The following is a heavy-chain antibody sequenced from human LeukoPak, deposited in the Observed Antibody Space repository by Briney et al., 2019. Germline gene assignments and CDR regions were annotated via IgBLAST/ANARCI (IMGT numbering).Heavy chain of an antibody. J-gene: IGHJ4*02. CDR1: GFTFGDYS. CDR3: TRGRRATHDY. D-gene: IGHD1-26*01. V-gene: IGHV3-49*04. CDR2: IRSKAHGGTT. Sequence: PGRSLRLSCTASGFTFGDYSMNWVRQAPGKGLEWVGFIRSKAHGGTTEYAASVKGRFTISRDDSKSIAYLQMNSLKTEDTAVYYCTRGRRATHDYWGQGTLVTVS.